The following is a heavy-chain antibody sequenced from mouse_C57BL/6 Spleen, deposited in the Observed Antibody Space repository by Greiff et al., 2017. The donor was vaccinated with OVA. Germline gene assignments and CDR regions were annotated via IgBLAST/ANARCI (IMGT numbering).Heavy chain of an antibody. Sequence: VQLQQSDAELVKPGASVKISCKVSGYTFTDHTIHWMKQRPEQGLEWIGYIYPRDGSTKYNEKFKGKATLTADKSSSTDYMQLNSLTSEDSAVYVCARNPYDCYYLTWFAYWGQGTLVTVSA. V-gene: IGHV1-78*01. CDR1: GYTFTDHT. J-gene: IGHJ3*01. CDR3: ARNPYDCYYLTWFAY. CDR2: IYPRDGST. D-gene: IGHD2-3*01.